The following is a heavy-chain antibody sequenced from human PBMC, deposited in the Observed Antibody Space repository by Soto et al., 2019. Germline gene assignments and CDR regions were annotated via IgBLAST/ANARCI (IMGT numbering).Heavy chain of an antibody. J-gene: IGHJ4*02. CDR2: IDPNRGGT. V-gene: IGHV1-2*02. CDR1: GYTFTDYY. CDR3: ARGHEHLASFDY. Sequence: QVHLVQSGAEVKNLGASVKISCKASGYTFTDYYIYWVRQARGQGLEWMGWIDPNRGGTNYAQNFQGVVAMTRDPSISTAYMEVTSPKSDDTAVYYCARGHEHLASFDYWGQGTLVTVS.